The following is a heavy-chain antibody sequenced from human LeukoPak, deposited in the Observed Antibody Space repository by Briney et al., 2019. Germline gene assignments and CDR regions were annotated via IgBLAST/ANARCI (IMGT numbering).Heavy chain of an antibody. CDR1: GYTFTSYN. D-gene: IGHD6-13*01. V-gene: IGHV1-46*01. J-gene: IGHJ1*01. CDR3: ARVVVSGRIAAAGTHFQH. CDR2: INPSGGST. Sequence: ASVKLSCKASGYTFTSYNMHWVRQAPGQGLEWMGIINPSGGSTSYEQKFQGRVTMTRDTSTSTVYMELSSLRTEDTAVYYCARVVVSGRIAAAGTHFQHWGQGTLVTVSS.